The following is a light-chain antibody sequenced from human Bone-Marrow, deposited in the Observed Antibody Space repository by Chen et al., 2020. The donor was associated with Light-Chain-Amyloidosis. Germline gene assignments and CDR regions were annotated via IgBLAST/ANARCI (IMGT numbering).Light chain of an antibody. V-gene: IGKV3-20*01. J-gene: IGKJ1*01. CDR2: DAS. CDR1: QSISASY. CDR3: QHCGHSPKT. Sequence: IVLTQSPGPLSLSPGERATLSCRTSQSISASYLAWYQHKPGQAPRLLMYDASTRATGIPDRFSGSGSGTDFTLSISRLEPEDFAVYYCQHCGHSPKTFGQGTKVEIK.